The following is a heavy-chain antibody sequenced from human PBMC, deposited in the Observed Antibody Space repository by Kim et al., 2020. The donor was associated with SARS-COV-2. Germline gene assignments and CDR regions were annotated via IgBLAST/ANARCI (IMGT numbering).Heavy chain of an antibody. CDR3: ARGVITTGFDY. J-gene: IGHJ4*02. Sequence: NYSPSLRSRLTIPIDPSENPFSLQLTSVTAADTAVYYCARGVITTGFDYWGQGTLVTVSS. V-gene: IGHV4-34*01. D-gene: IGHD3-22*01.